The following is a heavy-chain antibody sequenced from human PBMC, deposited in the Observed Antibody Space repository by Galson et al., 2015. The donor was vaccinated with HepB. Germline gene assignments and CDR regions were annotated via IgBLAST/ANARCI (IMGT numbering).Heavy chain of an antibody. J-gene: IGHJ4*02. CDR1: GFTFSNAW. Sequence: SLRLSCAASGFTFSNAWMSWVRQAPGKGLEWVGRIKSKTDGGTTDYAAPVKGRFTISRDDSKNTLYLQMNSLKTEDTAVYYCTTGLSSSWSFDYWGQGTLVTVSS. D-gene: IGHD6-13*01. CDR2: IKSKTDGGTT. V-gene: IGHV3-15*01. CDR3: TTGLSSSWSFDY.